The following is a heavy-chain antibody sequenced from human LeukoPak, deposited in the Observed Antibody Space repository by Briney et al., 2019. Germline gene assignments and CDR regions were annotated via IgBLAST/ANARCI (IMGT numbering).Heavy chain of an antibody. CDR2: IYTSGST. Sequence: KPSQTLSLTCTVSGGSISSGSYYWSWLRQPAGKGLEWIGRIYTSGSTNYNPSLKSRVTISEDTSKNQFSLKLSSVTAADTAVYYCAREDSSGYYAWFDPWGQGTLVTVSS. CDR1: GGSISSGSYY. CDR3: AREDSSGYYAWFDP. D-gene: IGHD3-22*01. V-gene: IGHV4-61*02. J-gene: IGHJ5*02.